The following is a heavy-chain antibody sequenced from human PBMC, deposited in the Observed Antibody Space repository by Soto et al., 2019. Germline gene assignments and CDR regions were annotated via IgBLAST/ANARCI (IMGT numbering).Heavy chain of an antibody. V-gene: IGHV3-15*01. CDR2: IKSKTDGGTT. CDR1: GLTFSNAW. Sequence: GGSLRLSCAASGLTFSNAWMSWVRQAPGKGLEWVGRIKSKTDGGTTDYAAAVKGRFTTSRDDSKNTLYLKMNSLKTEDTAVYYCRPDISSYDSCAQGTLVTVS. J-gene: IGHJ4*02. D-gene: IGHD3-10*01. CDR3: RPDISSYDS.